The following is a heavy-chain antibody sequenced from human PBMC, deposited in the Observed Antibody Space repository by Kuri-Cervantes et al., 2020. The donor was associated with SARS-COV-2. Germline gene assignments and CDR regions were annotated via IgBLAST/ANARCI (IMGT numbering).Heavy chain of an antibody. CDR1: GFTFSGHW. D-gene: IGHD6-6*01. Sequence: GESLKISCAASGFTFSGHWIHWVRQAPGKGLEWVSSISSSGAYIYYADSFKGRFTISRDKAKYSLDLQMNNLRAGDTAIYYCVREGPSYSSSSFDYWGQGTLVTVSS. J-gene: IGHJ4*02. CDR3: VREGPSYSSSSFDY. CDR2: ISSSGAYI. V-gene: IGHV3-21*01.